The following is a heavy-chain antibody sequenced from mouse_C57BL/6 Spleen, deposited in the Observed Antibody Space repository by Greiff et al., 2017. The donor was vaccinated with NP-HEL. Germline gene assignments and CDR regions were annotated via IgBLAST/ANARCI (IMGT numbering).Heavy chain of an antibody. V-gene: IGHV5-17*01. Sequence: EVKLMESGGGLVKPGGSLKLSCAASGFTFSDYGMHWVRQAPEKGLEWVAYISSGSSTIYYADTVKGRFTISRDNAKNTLFLQMTSLRSEDTAMYYCARPYSNYYFDYWGQGTTRTVSS. CDR3: ARPYSNYYFDY. CDR1: GFTFSDYG. D-gene: IGHD2-5*01. J-gene: IGHJ2*01. CDR2: ISSGSSTI.